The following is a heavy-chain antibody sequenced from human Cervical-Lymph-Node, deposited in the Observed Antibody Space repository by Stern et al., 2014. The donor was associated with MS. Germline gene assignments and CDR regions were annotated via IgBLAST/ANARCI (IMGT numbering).Heavy chain of an antibody. CDR1: GGSFTNNV. Sequence: QVQLVESGAEVKKPGSSVKVSCTASGGSFTNNVVSWVRQAPGQGLEWMGGTIPIFGKTIYAKKFQGRVTITADESPRAPYMELSSLRSEDTAFYYCARAAYSTSSYNYWGQGTVVTVSA. CDR2: TIPIFGKT. V-gene: IGHV1-69*01. CDR3: ARAAYSTSSYNY. D-gene: IGHD2/OR15-2a*01. J-gene: IGHJ4*02.